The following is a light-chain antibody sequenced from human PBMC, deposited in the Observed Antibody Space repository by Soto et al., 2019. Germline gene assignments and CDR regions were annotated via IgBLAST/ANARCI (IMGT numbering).Light chain of an antibody. CDR1: SSDVGDHNY. CDR3: SSHTITNTLP. J-gene: IGLJ1*01. Sequence: QSALTQPASVSGSPGQSITISCTGTSSDVGDHNYVAWYQQHPGKAPKLILYEVSNRPSGVSNRFSGSKSGNTASLTISGLQAEDEADYYCSSHTITNTLPFGTGTRSPS. V-gene: IGLV2-14*01. CDR2: EVS.